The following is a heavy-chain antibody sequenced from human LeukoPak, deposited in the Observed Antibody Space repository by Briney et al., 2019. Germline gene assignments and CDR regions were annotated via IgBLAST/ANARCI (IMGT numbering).Heavy chain of an antibody. D-gene: IGHD3-22*01. CDR3: AKDRYYDSSGQYGGSVIDY. CDR1: GFTLRSYG. V-gene: IGHV3-23*01. CDR2: IRGSGGST. J-gene: IGHJ4*02. Sequence: GGSLRLACAAWGFTLRSYGMSWVRQAPGKGGEGGSAIRGSGGSTYYADCVERRFTISRDNSKNTLYLQMNSLRAEDTAVYYCAKDRYYDSSGQYGGSVIDYWGQGTLVTVSS.